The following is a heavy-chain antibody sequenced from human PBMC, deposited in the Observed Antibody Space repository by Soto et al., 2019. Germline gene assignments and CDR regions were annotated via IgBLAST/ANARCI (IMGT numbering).Heavy chain of an antibody. Sequence: PSETLSLTCAVYGGSFSGYYWSWIRQPPGKGLEWIGEINHSGSTNYNPSLKSRVTISVDTSKNQFSLKLSPVTAADTAVYYCARGNQYYYGSGSYYNNWFDPRGQGTLVTVSS. D-gene: IGHD3-10*01. J-gene: IGHJ5*02. V-gene: IGHV4-34*01. CDR1: GGSFSGYY. CDR2: INHSGST. CDR3: ARGNQYYYGSGSYYNNWFDP.